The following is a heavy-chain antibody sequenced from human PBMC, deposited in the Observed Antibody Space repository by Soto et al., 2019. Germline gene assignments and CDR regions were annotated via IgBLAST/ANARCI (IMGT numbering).Heavy chain of an antibody. Sequence: GGSLRLSCAASGFTFSSYSMNWVRQAPGKGLEWVSSIISSSSYIYYADSVRGRFTISRDNAKNSLYLQMNSLRAEDTAVYYCAREVGYCISTSCYDDYYYYYGMEVWGQGTTVTVSS. V-gene: IGHV3-21*01. CDR2: IISSSSYI. J-gene: IGHJ6*02. CDR1: GFTFSSYS. CDR3: AREVGYCISTSCYDDYYYYYGMEV. D-gene: IGHD2-2*01.